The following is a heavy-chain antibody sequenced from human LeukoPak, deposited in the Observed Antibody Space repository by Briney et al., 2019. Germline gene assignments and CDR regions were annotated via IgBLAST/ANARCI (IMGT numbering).Heavy chain of an antibody. J-gene: IGHJ4*02. V-gene: IGHV4-34*01. D-gene: IGHD2-2*01. CDR1: GGSFSGYY. Sequence: SETLSLTCAVYGGSFSGYYWSWIRQPPGKGLEWIGEINHSGSTNYNPSLKSRVTISVDTSKNQFSLKLSSVTAADTDVYYCARWREYALDYWGQGTLVTVSS. CDR2: INHSGST. CDR3: ARWREYALDY.